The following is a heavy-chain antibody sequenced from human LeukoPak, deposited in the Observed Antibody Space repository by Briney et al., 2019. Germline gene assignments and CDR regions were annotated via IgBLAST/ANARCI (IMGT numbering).Heavy chain of an antibody. J-gene: IGHJ3*01. CDR1: GFSFTTYW. Sequence: GGSLRLACAASGFSFTTYWMSWVRQAPGKGPEWLANIKQDGSEKYYGDSVKGRFTISRDNAKKSVYLQMNSVRAEDAAVYYCVRARYDLVTGYNDAFDLWGQGTNVTVSS. D-gene: IGHD3-9*01. CDR2: IKQDGSEK. V-gene: IGHV3-7*01. CDR3: VRARYDLVTGYNDAFDL.